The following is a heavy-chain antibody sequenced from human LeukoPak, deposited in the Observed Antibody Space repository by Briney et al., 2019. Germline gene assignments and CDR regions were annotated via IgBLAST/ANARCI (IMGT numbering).Heavy chain of an antibody. CDR2: ISGSGNYT. J-gene: IGHJ4*02. V-gene: IGHV3-23*01. D-gene: IGHD2-15*01. CDR3: AKGSGSSRYSQIDY. Sequence: GGSLRLSCAASGFTFSSFAMNWVRQAPGKGLEWVSVISGSGNYTYYADSVKGRFTISRDTSKNTVYLQMNSLRVEDTAVYYCAKGSGSSRYSQIDYWGQGTLVTVSS. CDR1: GFTFSSFA.